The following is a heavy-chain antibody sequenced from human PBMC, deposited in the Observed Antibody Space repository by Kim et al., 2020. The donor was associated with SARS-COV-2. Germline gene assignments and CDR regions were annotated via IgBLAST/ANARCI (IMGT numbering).Heavy chain of an antibody. CDR1: GFTFSTFW. J-gene: IGHJ4*02. CDR2: MSQDGSEK. Sequence: GGSLRLSCAVSGFTFSTFWMSWVRQAPGKGLEWVASMSQDGSEKYYVDSVKGRFAMSRDNAKNSLYLQMNSLRAEDTAVYYCARGRGVDYLGQATLVTVS. V-gene: IGHV3-7*02. CDR3: ARGRGVDY.